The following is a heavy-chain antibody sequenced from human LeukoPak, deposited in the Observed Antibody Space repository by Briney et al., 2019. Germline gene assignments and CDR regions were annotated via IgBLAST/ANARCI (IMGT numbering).Heavy chain of an antibody. J-gene: IGHJ6*02. V-gene: IGHV4-34*01. CDR2: INHSGST. CDR3: ARGVYYGSGSYYPAWYYYYGMDV. D-gene: IGHD3-10*01. Sequence: PSETLSLTCAVYGGSFSGYYWSWIRQPPGKGLEWIGEINHSGSTNYNPSLKSRVTISVDTSKNQFSLKLSSVTAADTAVYYCARGVYYGSGSYYPAWYYYYGMDVWGQGTTVTVSS. CDR1: GGSFSGYY.